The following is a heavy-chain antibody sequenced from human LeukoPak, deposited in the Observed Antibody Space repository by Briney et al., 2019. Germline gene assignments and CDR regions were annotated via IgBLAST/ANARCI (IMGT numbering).Heavy chain of an antibody. Sequence: GASVKVSCKASGYTFTSYYIHWVRQAPGQGLEWMGIINPRAGNTAYPQKFQGRVTMTRDTSTTTLYMELSSLRSDDTAVYYCARDRSSSMVVTALWGFDYWGQGTLVTVSS. J-gene: IGHJ4*02. CDR2: INPRAGNT. D-gene: IGHD2-21*02. CDR3: ARDRSSSMVVTALWGFDY. V-gene: IGHV1-46*01. CDR1: GYTFTSYY.